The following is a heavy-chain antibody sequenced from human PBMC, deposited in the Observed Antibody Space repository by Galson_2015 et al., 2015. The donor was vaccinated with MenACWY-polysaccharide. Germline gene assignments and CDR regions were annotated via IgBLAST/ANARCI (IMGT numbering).Heavy chain of an antibody. CDR3: AREYCSRTSCQTIDH. CDR1: YG. CDR2: ISYDGTNK. J-gene: IGHJ4*02. Sequence: YGMHWVRQAPGKGLGWVTIISYDGTNKYYADSVKGRFTISRDNSKNTLYLQMNSLRAEDTAVYYCAREYCSRTSCQTIDHRGQGTLVTVSS. V-gene: IGHV3-30*19. D-gene: IGHD2-2*01.